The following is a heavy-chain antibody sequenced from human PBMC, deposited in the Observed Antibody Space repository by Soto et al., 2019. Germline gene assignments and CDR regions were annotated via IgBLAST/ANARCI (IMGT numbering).Heavy chain of an antibody. CDR1: GYTFTSYA. J-gene: IGHJ5*02. CDR3: ARGSGLNWFDP. CDR2: INAGNGNT. V-gene: IGHV1-3*01. D-gene: IGHD3-10*01. Sequence: QVQLVQSGAAVKKPGASVKVSCKASGYTFTSYAMHWLRQAPGQRLEWMGWINAGNGNTKSSQKFQGRVTITRDTSASTAYMELSSLRSEDTAVYYCARGSGLNWFDPWGQGTLVTVSS.